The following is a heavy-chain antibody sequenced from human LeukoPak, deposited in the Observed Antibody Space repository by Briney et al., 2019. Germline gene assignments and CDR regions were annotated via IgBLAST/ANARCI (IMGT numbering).Heavy chain of an antibody. CDR3: AKGEEAFDI. CDR1: GFTFSSCA. V-gene: IGHV3-23*01. D-gene: IGHD1-26*01. CDR2: ISGSGGRT. J-gene: IGHJ3*02. Sequence: GGSLRLSCAVSGFTFSSCAMSWVRQAPGKGLEWVSAISGSGGRTYYADSVKGRFTISRDNSKNTLYLQMNSLRAEDTAVYYCAKGEEAFDIWGQGTMVTVSS.